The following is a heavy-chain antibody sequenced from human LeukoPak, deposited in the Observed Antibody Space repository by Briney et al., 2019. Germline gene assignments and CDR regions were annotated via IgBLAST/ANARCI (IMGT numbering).Heavy chain of an antibody. CDR3: ARGSGLYGMDV. CDR1: GGSFSGYY. J-gene: IGHJ6*02. V-gene: IGHV4-34*01. Sequence: PSETLSLTCAVYGGSFSGYYWSWIRQPPGKGLEWIGEINHSGSTNYNPSLKSRVTISVDTSKNQFPLKLSSVTAADTAVYYCARGSGLYGMDVWGQGTTVTVSS. CDR2: INHSGST.